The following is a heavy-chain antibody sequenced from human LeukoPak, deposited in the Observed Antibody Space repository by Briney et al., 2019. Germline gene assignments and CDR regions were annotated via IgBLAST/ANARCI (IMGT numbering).Heavy chain of an antibody. J-gene: IGHJ3*02. CDR1: GYTFTDYY. D-gene: IGHD4-17*01. Sequence: GASVTVSCKASGYTFTDYYMHWVRQAPGQGLEWMGWINPDSGVTNYPQKFQGRVTMTRDTSSSTAYMELIRLRSDDTAVYYCAREPTVTNFHDAFDIWGQGTMVTVSS. CDR3: AREPTVTNFHDAFDI. V-gene: IGHV1-2*02. CDR2: INPDSGVT.